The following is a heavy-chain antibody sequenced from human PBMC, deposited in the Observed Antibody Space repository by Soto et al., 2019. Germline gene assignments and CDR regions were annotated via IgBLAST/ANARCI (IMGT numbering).Heavy chain of an antibody. V-gene: IGHV3-48*03. Sequence: GGSLRLSCAASGFTFSSYEMIWVRQAPGKGLEWISYISKSGGTTYYADSVKGRFTISRDNAQNSLYLQMNSLRAEDTAVYSCAREDSRDGYNFDFWGQGTLVTVSS. D-gene: IGHD5-12*01. CDR2: ISKSGGTT. CDR1: GFTFSSYE. J-gene: IGHJ4*02. CDR3: AREDSRDGYNFDF.